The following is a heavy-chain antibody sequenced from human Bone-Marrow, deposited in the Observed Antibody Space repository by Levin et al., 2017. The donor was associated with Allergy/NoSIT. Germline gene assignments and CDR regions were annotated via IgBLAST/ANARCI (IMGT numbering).Heavy chain of an antibody. V-gene: IGHV3-48*03. J-gene: IGHJ4*02. Sequence: QTGGSLRLSCAVSGFSFNVYEMNWVRQAPGKGLEWISYISSSSANKYYADSVKGRFTISRDNAKSSLYLQMNSLRAEDTAVYFCATLAVTSPGYDYWGQGTLVTVSS. CDR3: ATLAVTSPGYDY. CDR2: ISSSSANK. D-gene: IGHD6-19*01. CDR1: GFSFNVYE.